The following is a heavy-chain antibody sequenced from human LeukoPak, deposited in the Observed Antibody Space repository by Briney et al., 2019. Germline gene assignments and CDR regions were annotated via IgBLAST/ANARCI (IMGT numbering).Heavy chain of an antibody. J-gene: IGHJ3*02. V-gene: IGHV4-59*12. CDR1: GGSISSYY. CDR3: ARVLSTSRAFDI. Sequence: PSETLSLTCTVSGGSISSYYWSWIRQPPGKGLEWIGYIYYSGSTNYNPSLKSRVTISEDTSKNQFSLKLSSVTAADTAVYYCARVLSTSRAFDIWGQGTMVTVSS. CDR2: IYYSGST.